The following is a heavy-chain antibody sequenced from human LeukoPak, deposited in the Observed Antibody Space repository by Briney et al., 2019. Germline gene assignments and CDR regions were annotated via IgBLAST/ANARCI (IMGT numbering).Heavy chain of an antibody. CDR2: IYYSGST. V-gene: IGHV4-61*01. Sequence: SETLSLTCTVSGGSVSSGSYYWSWIRQPPGKGLEWIGYIYYSGSTNYNPSLKSRGTISVDTSKNQFSLKLSSVTAADTAVYYCARDRVAAASLDYWGQGTLVTVSS. J-gene: IGHJ4*02. D-gene: IGHD6-13*01. CDR3: ARDRVAAASLDY. CDR1: GGSVSSGSYY.